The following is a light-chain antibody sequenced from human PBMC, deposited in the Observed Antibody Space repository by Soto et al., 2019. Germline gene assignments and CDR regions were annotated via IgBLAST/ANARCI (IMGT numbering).Light chain of an antibody. Sequence: LTQPASVSGSPGQSITISCTGTSSDIGDYDYVSWYQHLPGKAPKLLIFDVTHRPSGVSDRFSGSKSGNTASLTISGVRPEDEADYYCCSYTDIALDVVFGGGTKVTVL. CDR2: DVT. J-gene: IGLJ2*01. CDR1: SSDIGDYDY. V-gene: IGLV2-14*01. CDR3: CSYTDIALDVV.